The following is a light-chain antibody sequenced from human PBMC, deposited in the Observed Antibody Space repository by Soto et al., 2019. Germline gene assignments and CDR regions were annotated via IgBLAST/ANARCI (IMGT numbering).Light chain of an antibody. Sequence: LTQPASVSGSPGQSITISCTGTSSDIGDYDYVSWYQHLPGKAPKLLIFDVTHRPSGVSDRFSGSKSGNTASLTISGVRPEDEADYYCCSYTDIALDVVFGGGTKVTVL. CDR2: DVT. J-gene: IGLJ2*01. CDR1: SSDIGDYDY. V-gene: IGLV2-14*01. CDR3: CSYTDIALDVV.